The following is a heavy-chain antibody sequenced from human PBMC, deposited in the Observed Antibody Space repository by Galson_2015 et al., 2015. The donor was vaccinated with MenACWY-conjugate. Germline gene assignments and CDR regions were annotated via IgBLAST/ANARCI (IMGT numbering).Heavy chain of an antibody. CDR1: GFMFSSYD. J-gene: IGHJ4*02. CDR2: ISSSGRTI. D-gene: IGHD2-15*01. CDR3: ARETIVVPSVY. V-gene: IGHV3-48*02. Sequence: SLRLSCAASGFMFSSYDMNWVRQAPRKGPEWVAYISSSGRTINYADSVQGRFTISRDNAENSLYLQMSSLRYEDTAVYYCARETIVVPSVYWGQGTLVTVSS.